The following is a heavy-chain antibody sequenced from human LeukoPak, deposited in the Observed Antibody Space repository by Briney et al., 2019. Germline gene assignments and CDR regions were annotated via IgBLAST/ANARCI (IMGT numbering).Heavy chain of an antibody. D-gene: IGHD3-16*02. Sequence: GGSLRLSCAASGFTFGSFWMHWVRQVPGKGLVWVSRISNDGSTTSYADSVKGRFTISRDNAKNSLDLQMNSLRAEDTALYYCARDWFTRLGELSPDRAFDYWGQGTLVTVSS. CDR1: GFTFGSFW. V-gene: IGHV3-74*01. CDR2: ISNDGSTT. CDR3: ARDWFTRLGELSPDRAFDY. J-gene: IGHJ4*02.